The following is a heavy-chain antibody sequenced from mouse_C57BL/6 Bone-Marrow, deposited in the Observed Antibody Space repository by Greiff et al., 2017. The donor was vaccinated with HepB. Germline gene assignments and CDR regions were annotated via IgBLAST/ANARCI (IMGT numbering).Heavy chain of an antibody. CDR3: ALYYYGSSLAWFAY. CDR2: IDPEDGET. D-gene: IGHD1-1*01. CDR1: GFNIKDYY. Sequence: EVQLQHSGAELVKPGASVKLSCTASGFNIKDYYMHWVKQRTEQGLEWIGRIDPEDGETKYAPKFQGKATITADTSSNTAYLQLSSLTSEDTAVYYCALYYYGSSLAWFAYWGQGTLVTVSA. J-gene: IGHJ3*01. V-gene: IGHV14-2*01.